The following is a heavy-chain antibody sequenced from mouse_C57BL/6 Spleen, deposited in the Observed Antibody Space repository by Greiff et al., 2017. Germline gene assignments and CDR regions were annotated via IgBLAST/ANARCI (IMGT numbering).Heavy chain of an antibody. CDR2: IHPSDSDT. V-gene: IGHV1-74*01. CDR3: AILGTTVVGGGYVHV. J-gene: IGHJ1*03. Sequence: QVQLQQPGAELVKPGASVKVSCKASGYTFTSYWMHWVKQRPGQGLEWIGRIHPSDSDTNYNQKFKGKATLTVDKSSSTSYMQLSSLTSEDAAVYYCAILGTTVVGGGYVHVWGTGTTVTVSS. D-gene: IGHD1-1*01. CDR1: GYTFTSYW.